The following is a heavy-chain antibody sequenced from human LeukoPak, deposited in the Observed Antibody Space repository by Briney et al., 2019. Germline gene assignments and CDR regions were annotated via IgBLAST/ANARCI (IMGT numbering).Heavy chain of an antibody. Sequence: GGSLRLSCAASGFPFANTWMHWVRQAPGKGLVWVSLINNDGSTTNYADPVKGRFTISRDNAKNTVYLQMNSLRAEDTAVYYCAIGGTYGSGSWGQGTLVTVSS. CDR2: INNDGSTT. D-gene: IGHD3-10*01. CDR1: GFPFANTW. J-gene: IGHJ4*02. CDR3: AIGGTYGSGS. V-gene: IGHV3-74*01.